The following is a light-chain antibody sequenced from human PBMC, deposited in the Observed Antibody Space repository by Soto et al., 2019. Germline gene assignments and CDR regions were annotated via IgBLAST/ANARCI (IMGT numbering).Light chain of an antibody. CDR2: GAS. CDR3: QRYSSSRT. Sequence: VLTQSAGTLSLSPGEGATLSCRASQSVSSNLAWYQQKPGQAPRLLIYGASTRATGIPVRFSGSGSETDFTLTITRLEPEDFAVYYCQRYSSSRTFGQGTRLEIK. V-gene: IGKV3-20*01. CDR1: QSVSSN. J-gene: IGKJ5*01.